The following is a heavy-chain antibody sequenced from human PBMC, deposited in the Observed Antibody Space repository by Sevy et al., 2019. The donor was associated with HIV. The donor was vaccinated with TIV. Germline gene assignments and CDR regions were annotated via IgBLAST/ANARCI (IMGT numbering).Heavy chain of an antibody. CDR1: GFTFSSYW. Sequence: GGSLRLSCAASGFTFSSYWMSWVRQAPGKGLEWVANIKQDGSEKYYVDSVKGGLPISRDNAKNSLYPQMNSLRAEDTAVYYCARALVVVPAATLGYWGQGTLVTVSS. CDR3: ARALVVVPAATLGY. V-gene: IGHV3-7*01. CDR2: IKQDGSEK. J-gene: IGHJ4*02. D-gene: IGHD2-2*01.